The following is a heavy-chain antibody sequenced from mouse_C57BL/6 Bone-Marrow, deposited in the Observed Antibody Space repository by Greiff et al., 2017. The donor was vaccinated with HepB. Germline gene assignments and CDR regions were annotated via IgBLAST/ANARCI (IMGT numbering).Heavy chain of an antibody. CDR3: TTPFTTVVASFDY. CDR2: IDPEDGDT. V-gene: IGHV14-1*01. Sequence: EVQLQQSGAELVRPGASVKLSCTASGFNIKDYYMHWVKQRPEQGLEWIGRIDPEDGDTEYAPKFQGKATMTVDTSSNPAYLQLSSLTAEDTAVYYCTTPFTTVVASFDYWGQGTTLTVSS. J-gene: IGHJ2*01. D-gene: IGHD1-1*01. CDR1: GFNIKDYY.